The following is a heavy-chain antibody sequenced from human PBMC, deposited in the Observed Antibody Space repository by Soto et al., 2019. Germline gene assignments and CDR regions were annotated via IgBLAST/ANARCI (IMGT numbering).Heavy chain of an antibody. CDR2: IIPIFGTA. J-gene: IGHJ4*02. V-gene: IGHV1-69*12. D-gene: IGHD1-26*01. CDR1: GGTFSSYA. Sequence: QVQLVQSGAEVKKPGSSVKVSCKASGGTFSSYAISWVRQAPGQGLEWMGGIIPIFGTANYAQKFQGRVTVTADDSTSTAYVELSSLRSEETAVYYCARQKWEPKLPLPDWGLGTLVTVSS. CDR3: ARQKWEPKLPLPD.